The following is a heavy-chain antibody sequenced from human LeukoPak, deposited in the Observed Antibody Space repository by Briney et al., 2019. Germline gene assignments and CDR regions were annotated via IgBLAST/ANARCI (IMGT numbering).Heavy chain of an antibody. CDR2: IIPIFGTA. J-gene: IGHJ6*03. D-gene: IGHD5-18*01. CDR3: ARSHKLWLSYYHYMDV. V-gene: IGHV1-69*05. Sequence: GASVKVSCRASGGTFSSYAISWVRQAPGQGLEWMGGIIPIFGTANYAQKFQGRVTITTDESTSTAYMELSSLRSEDTAVYYCARSHKLWLSYYHYMDVWGKGTTVTVSS. CDR1: GGTFSSYA.